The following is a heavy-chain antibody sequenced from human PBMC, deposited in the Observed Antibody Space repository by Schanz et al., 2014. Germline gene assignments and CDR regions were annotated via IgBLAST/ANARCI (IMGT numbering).Heavy chain of an antibody. Sequence: EVQLVESGGNLVQPGGSLSLSCAASGFTFSSYWMSWVRQAPGKGLEWVANIKHDGGEKYYVDSLKGRFTISRDNAKNSLYLQMSSLRAEDTAVYYCVRIYSGYSGGYLDYWGQGTLVTVSS. J-gene: IGHJ4*02. CDR1: GFTFSSYW. D-gene: IGHD5-12*01. CDR2: IKHDGGEK. V-gene: IGHV3-7*01. CDR3: VRIYSGYSGGYLDY.